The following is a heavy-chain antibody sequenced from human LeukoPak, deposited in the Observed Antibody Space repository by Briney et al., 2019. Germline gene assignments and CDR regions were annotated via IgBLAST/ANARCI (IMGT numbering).Heavy chain of an antibody. J-gene: IGHJ6*03. V-gene: IGHV2-5*02. CDR1: GFSLSTSGVG. D-gene: IGHD3-3*01. CDR3: AHRFYDFWSGYTPGYMDV. CDR2: IYWDDDK. Sequence: SGPTLVNPTQTLTLTCTFSGFSLSTSGVGVGWIRQPPGKALEWLALIYWDDDKRYSPSLKSRLTITKDTSKNQVVLTMTNMDPVDTATYYCAHRFYDFWSGYTPGYMDVWGKGTTVTVCS.